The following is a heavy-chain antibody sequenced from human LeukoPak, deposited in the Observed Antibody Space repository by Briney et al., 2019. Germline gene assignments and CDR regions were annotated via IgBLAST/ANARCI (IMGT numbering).Heavy chain of an antibody. Sequence: GGLRLSCTASGFTFSNYAMTGVRQAPGRGLEWVSTITRFTGATYYADSVKGRFTISRGDSNNTLYLQMNSLRAGDTAVYYCARDTRLMYSFDFWGQGALVTVSS. D-gene: IGHD2-2*01. CDR1: GFTFSNYA. V-gene: IGHV3-23*01. J-gene: IGHJ4*02. CDR3: ARDTRLMYSFDF. CDR2: ITRFTGAT.